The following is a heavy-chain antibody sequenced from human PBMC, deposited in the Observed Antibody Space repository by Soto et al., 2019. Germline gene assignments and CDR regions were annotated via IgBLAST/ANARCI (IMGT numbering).Heavy chain of an antibody. V-gene: IGHV4-59*01. CDR1: SGSISRYY. Sequence: QVQLQESGPGLVKPSETLSLTCSVSSGSISRYYWTWIRQPPGKGLEWIGYIYHSGITSYNPSLTNRVTVSVNTSKNQFSLKLSSVTTADTAVYYCAKLVREMATTHYFDYWGQGTLVTVSS. CDR3: AKLVREMATTHYFDY. J-gene: IGHJ4*02. CDR2: IYHSGIT. D-gene: IGHD1-1*01.